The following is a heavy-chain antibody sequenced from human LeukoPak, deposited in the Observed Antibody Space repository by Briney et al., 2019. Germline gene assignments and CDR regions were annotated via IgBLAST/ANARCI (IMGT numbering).Heavy chain of an antibody. CDR2: ISYDGSNK. J-gene: IGHJ4*02. CDR3: AKDKGHYDFWSGYPYYFDY. V-gene: IGHV3-30*04. CDR1: GFTFSSYA. Sequence: SGGSLRLSCAASGFTFSSYAMHWARQAPGKGLEWVAVISYDGSNKYYADSVKGRFTISRDNSKNTLYLQMNSLRAEDTAVYYCAKDKGHYDFWSGYPYYFDYWGQGTLVTVSS. D-gene: IGHD3-3*01.